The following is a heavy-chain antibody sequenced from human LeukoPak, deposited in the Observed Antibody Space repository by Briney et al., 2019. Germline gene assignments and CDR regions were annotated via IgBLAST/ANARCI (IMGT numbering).Heavy chain of an antibody. CDR1: GGSFSGYY. CDR2: INHSGST. D-gene: IGHD5-18*01. J-gene: IGHJ6*03. Sequence: RPSETLSLTCAVYGGSFSGYYWSWIRQPPGKGLEWIGEINHSGSTNYNPSLKSRVTIPVDTSKNQFSLKLSSVTAADTAVYYCARGGYKRLYYMDVWGKGTTVTVSS. V-gene: IGHV4-34*01. CDR3: ARGGYKRLYYMDV.